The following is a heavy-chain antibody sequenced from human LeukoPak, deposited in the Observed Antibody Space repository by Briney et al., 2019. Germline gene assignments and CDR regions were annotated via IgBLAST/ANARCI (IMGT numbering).Heavy chain of an antibody. V-gene: IGHV4-34*01. CDR2: INHSGST. D-gene: IGHD6-6*01. J-gene: IGHJ4*02. CDR1: GGSFSGYY. CDR3: ASSGQLDGFDY. Sequence: SETLSLTCAVYGGSFSGYYWSWIRQPPGKGLEWIGEINHSGSTNYNPSLKSRVTISVDTSKNQFSLKLSSVTAADTAVYYCASSGQLDGFDYWGQGTLVTVSS.